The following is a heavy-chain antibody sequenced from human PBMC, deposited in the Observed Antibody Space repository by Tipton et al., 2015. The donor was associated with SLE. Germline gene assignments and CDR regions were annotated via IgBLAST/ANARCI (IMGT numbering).Heavy chain of an antibody. V-gene: IGHV4-34*01. J-gene: IGHJ4*02. CDR1: GGSFSGYY. Sequence: TLSLTCAVYGGSFSGYYWSWIRQPPGKGLEWIGEINHSGSTNYNPSLKSRVTISVDTSKNQFSLKLSSVTAADTAVYYCARLVLLIDYWGQGTLVTVSS. CDR2: INHSGST. CDR3: ARLVLLIDY. D-gene: IGHD6-6*01.